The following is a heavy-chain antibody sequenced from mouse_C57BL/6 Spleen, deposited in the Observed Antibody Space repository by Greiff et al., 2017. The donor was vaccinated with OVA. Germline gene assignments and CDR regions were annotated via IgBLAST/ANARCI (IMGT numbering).Heavy chain of an antibody. CDR2: INPNNGGT. CDR1: GYTFTDYN. J-gene: IGHJ4*01. Sequence: VQLKQSGPELVKPGASVKIPCKASGYTFTDYNMDWVKQSHGKSLEWIGDINPNNGGTIYNQKFKGKATLTVDKSSSTAYMELRSLTSEDTAVYYCATSYYSNYGYAMDYWGQGTSVTVSS. V-gene: IGHV1-18*01. CDR3: ATSYYSNYGYAMDY. D-gene: IGHD2-5*01.